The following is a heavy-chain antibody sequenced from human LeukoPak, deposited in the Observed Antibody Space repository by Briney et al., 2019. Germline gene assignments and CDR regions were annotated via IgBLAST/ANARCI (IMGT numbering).Heavy chain of an antibody. CDR3: ARYRLIWLPVPAFEY. D-gene: IGHD5-24*01. Sequence: GGSLRLSCAASGFTFNNAWMSWVRQAPGKGLEWVSGINWNGGSTGYADSVKGRFTISRDNAKNSLSLQVSSLRAEDTAVYYCARYRLIWLPVPAFEYWGQGTLVTVSS. CDR2: INWNGGST. CDR1: GFTFNNAW. J-gene: IGHJ4*02. V-gene: IGHV3-20*04.